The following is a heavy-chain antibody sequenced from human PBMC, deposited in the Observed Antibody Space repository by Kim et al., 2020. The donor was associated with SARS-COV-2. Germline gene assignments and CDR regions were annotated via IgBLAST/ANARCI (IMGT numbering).Heavy chain of an antibody. J-gene: IGHJ4*02. Sequence: ADSVKGRFTISRDNSRNTVYLKMNSLGADDTAVYYCAKSRVVGAPDFDYWGQGTLVTVSS. CDR3: AKSRVVGAPDFDY. D-gene: IGHD1-26*01. V-gene: IGHV3-23*01.